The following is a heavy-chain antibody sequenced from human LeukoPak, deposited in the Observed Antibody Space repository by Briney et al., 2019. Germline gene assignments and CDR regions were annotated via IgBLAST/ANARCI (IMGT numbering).Heavy chain of an antibody. CDR3: ARDRRSSWYFHAFDY. V-gene: IGHV4-59*12. D-gene: IGHD6-13*01. CDR1: GVSISDYY. Sequence: SETLSLTCTVSGVSISDYYWTWIRQPPGKGLEWIGYTHYSGSTNYNASLKSRVTISVDTSKNQFSLKLSSVTAADTAVYYCARDRRSSWYFHAFDYWGQGTLVTVSS. J-gene: IGHJ4*02. CDR2: THYSGST.